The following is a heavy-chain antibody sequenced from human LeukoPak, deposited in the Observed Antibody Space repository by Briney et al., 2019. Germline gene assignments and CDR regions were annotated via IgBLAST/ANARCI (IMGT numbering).Heavy chain of an antibody. CDR1: GGSISSSSYY. CDR2: IYYSGST. CDR3: VSSSSSDYYYYMDV. J-gene: IGHJ6*03. D-gene: IGHD6-6*01. Sequence: SETLSLTCTVSGGSISSSSYYWGWIRQPPGKGLEWIGNIYYSGSTYYNPSLKSRVTISVDTSKNQFSLKLSSVIAADTAVYYCVSSSSSDYYYYMDVWGKGTTVTVSS. V-gene: IGHV4-39*01.